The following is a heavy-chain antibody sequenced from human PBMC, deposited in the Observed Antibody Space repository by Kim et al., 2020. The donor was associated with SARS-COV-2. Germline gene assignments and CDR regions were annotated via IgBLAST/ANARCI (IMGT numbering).Heavy chain of an antibody. CDR2: INPNSGGT. CDR1: GYTFTGYY. Sequence: ASVKVSCKASGYTFTGYYMHWVLQAPGQGLEWMGWINPNSGGTNYAQKFQGRVTMTRDTSISTAYMELSRLRSDDTAVYYCARHGELLGDWFDPWGQGTLVTVSS. V-gene: IGHV1-2*02. CDR3: ARHGELLGDWFDP. J-gene: IGHJ5*02. D-gene: IGHD1-26*01.